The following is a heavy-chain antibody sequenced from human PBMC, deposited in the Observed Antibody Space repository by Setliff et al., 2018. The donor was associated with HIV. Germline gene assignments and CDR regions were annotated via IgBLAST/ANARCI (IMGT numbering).Heavy chain of an antibody. V-gene: IGHV4-39*07. CDR3: AREDSLVLVPAIMRGDGFDV. Sequence: ASETLSLTCTVSGGSITSSSFYWAWIRQSPGKGLEWIGSVYYTGKTKYNPSLESRLTMSMDASESQFSLTLNSVTAADTAMYYCAREDSLVLVPAIMRGDGFDVWGQGTMV. D-gene: IGHD2-2*01. J-gene: IGHJ3*01. CDR1: GGSITSSSFY. CDR2: VYYTGKT.